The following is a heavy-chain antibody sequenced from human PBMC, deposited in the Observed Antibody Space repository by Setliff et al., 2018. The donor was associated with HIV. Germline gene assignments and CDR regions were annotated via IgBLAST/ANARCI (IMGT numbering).Heavy chain of an antibody. D-gene: IGHD3-22*01. V-gene: IGHV3-53*01. CDR3: ARDLSDAYDRSSDTFDY. CDR1: GFTVSSNY. J-gene: IGHJ4*02. CDR2: IYRGGST. Sequence: PGGSLRLSCAASGFTVSSNYMSWVRQAPGKGLEWVSVIYRGGSTTYADSVKGRFTISRDNAKNTLYLQMNSLRAEDTAVYYCARDLSDAYDRSSDTFDYWGQGTLVTVSS.